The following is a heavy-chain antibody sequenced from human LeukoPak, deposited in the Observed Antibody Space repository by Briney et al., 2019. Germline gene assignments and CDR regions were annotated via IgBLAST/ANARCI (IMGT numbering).Heavy chain of an antibody. CDR1: GGTFSSYA. V-gene: IGHV1-69*04. CDR3: ARTSRDGYNYAHFDY. Sequence: ASVKVSCKASGGTFSSYAISWVRQAPGQGLEWMGRITPILGIANYAQKFQGRVTITADKSTSTAYMELSSLRSEDTAVYYCARTSRDGYNYAHFDYWGQGTLVTVSS. J-gene: IGHJ4*02. D-gene: IGHD1-1*01. CDR2: ITPILGIA.